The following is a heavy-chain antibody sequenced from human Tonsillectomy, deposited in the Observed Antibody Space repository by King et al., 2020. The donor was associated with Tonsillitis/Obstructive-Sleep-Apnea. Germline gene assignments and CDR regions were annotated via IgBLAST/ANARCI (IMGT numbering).Heavy chain of an antibody. J-gene: IGHJ4*02. CDR2: IIPIFGTA. CDR3: ARHNRLELPLFDY. V-gene: IGHV1-69*01. Sequence: VQLVESGAEVKKPGSSVKVSCKASGGTFSSYAISWVRQAPGQGLEWMGGIIPIFGTANYAQKFQGRVTITADESTSTAYMELSSLRSEDTAGYYCARHNRLELPLFDYWGQGTLVTVSS. D-gene: IGHD1-1*01. CDR1: GGTFSSYA.